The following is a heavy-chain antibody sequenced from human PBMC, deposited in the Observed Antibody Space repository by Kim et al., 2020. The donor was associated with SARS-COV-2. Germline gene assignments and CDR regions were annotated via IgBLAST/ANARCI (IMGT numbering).Heavy chain of an antibody. CDR3: ARDDEPAGTGAFDI. Sequence: GGSLRLSCAASGFTFSSYDMHWVRQATGKGLEWVSAIGYAGDTYYPGSVKGRFTISRENAKNSLYLQLNSLRAGDTAVYYCARDDEPAGTGAFDIWGQGTMVTVSS. D-gene: IGHD6-13*01. CDR1: GFTFSSYD. V-gene: IGHV3-13*01. CDR2: IGYAGDT. J-gene: IGHJ3*02.